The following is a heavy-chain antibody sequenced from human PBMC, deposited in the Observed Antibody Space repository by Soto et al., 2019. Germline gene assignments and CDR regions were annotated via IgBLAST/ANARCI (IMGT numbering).Heavy chain of an antibody. V-gene: IGHV5-51*01. CDR3: ARSPRRSPYFDH. Sequence: GESLKISGHCSGYTFSNFWVGWVRQLPGQGLEWMGIIYPGDHETRYSPSFHGKVTISAEKSIKTAYLQWNSLEASDSAFYFCARSPRRSPYFDHWGQGALVTVYS. CDR1: GYTFSNFW. J-gene: IGHJ4*02. CDR2: IYPGDHET.